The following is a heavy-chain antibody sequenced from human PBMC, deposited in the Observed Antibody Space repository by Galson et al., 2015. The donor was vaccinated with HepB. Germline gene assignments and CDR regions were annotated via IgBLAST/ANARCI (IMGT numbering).Heavy chain of an antibody. J-gene: IGHJ4*02. V-gene: IGHV3-21*01. CDR2: ISSSSSYI. CDR3: ARDRPSTVAGFDY. CDR1: GFTFSSYS. Sequence: SLRLSCAASGFTFSSYSMNWVRQAPGKGLEWVSSISSSSSYIYYADSVKGRFTISRDNAKNSLYLQMNSLRAGDTAVYYCARDRPSTVAGFDYWGQGTLVTVSS. D-gene: IGHD6-19*01.